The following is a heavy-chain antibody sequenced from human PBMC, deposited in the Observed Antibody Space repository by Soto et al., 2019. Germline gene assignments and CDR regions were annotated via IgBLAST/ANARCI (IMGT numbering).Heavy chain of an antibody. D-gene: IGHD4-17*01. CDR2: TYYRSKWYN. CDR1: GDSVSSNSAA. Sequence: SQTLSLTCAISGDSVSSNSAAWNWIRQSPSRGLEWLGRTYYRSKWYNDYAVSVKSRITINPDISKNQFSLQLNSVTPEDTAVYYCARDRGDYGDYGIYYYYGMDVWGQGTTVTVSS. V-gene: IGHV6-1*01. CDR3: ARDRGDYGDYGIYYYYGMDV. J-gene: IGHJ6*02.